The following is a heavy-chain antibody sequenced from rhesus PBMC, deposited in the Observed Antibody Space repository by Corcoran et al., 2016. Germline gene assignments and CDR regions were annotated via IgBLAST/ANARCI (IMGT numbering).Heavy chain of an antibody. CDR1: GGSFRNYW. CDR3: ARLVTYGSCLDN. Sequence: QVQLQESGPGLVKPSETLSLTCAVSGGSFRNYWWTWFRPPPGKGLEWIGEINGNSGSTSYNASLKSRVTISKDATKNQFSLKLTSVTAADTAVYYCARLVTYGSCLDNWGQGLLVTVSS. V-gene: IGHV4-80*01. CDR2: INGNSGST. J-gene: IGHJ4*01. D-gene: IGHD5-36*01.